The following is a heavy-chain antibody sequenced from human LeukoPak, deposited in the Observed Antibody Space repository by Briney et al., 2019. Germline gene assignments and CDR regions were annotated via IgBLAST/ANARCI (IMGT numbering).Heavy chain of an antibody. Sequence: ASVKVSCKASRYTFTDYYMHWVRQAPGQGLEWMGWINPNSGDTNYVQRFQGRVTMTRDTSISTAYMELSRLRSDDTAVYFCARMTSVIPYFFDYWGQGTLVTVSS. CDR1: RYTFTDYY. CDR3: ARMTSVIPYFFDY. D-gene: IGHD4-11*01. V-gene: IGHV1-2*02. J-gene: IGHJ4*02. CDR2: INPNSGDT.